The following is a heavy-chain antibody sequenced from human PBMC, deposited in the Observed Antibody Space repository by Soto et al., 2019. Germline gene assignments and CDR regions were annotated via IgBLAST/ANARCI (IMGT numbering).Heavy chain of an antibody. CDR2: IYHSGSI. V-gene: IGHV4-30-2*01. Sequence: SETLSLTCTVSGGSIGSGGYSWSWIRQPPGKGLEWIGYIYHSGSIYYNPSLKSRVTISVDRSKNQFSLRLSSVTAADTAVYYCARSSIAPRLFMYPFDYWGQGTLVTVSS. CDR3: ARSSIAPRLFMYPFDY. CDR1: GGSIGSGGYS. J-gene: IGHJ4*02. D-gene: IGHD6-6*01.